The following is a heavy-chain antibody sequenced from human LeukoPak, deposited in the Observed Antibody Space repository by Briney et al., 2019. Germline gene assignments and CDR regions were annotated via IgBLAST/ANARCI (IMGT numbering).Heavy chain of an antibody. V-gene: IGHV3-30*04. D-gene: IGHD2-21*02. CDR1: GFTFSSYA. CDR3: ARDFEGIVVVTCPGY. J-gene: IGHJ4*02. CDR2: ISYDGSNK. Sequence: QSGGSLRLSCAASGFTFSSYAMHWVRQAPGKGLEWVAVISYDGSNKYYADSVKGRFTISRDNSKNKLYLQMNSLRAEDTAVYYCARDFEGIVVVTCPGYWGQGTLVTVSS.